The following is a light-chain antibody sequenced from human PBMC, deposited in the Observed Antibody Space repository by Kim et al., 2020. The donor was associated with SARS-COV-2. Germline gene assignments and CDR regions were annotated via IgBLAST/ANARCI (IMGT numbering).Light chain of an antibody. V-gene: IGLV1-51*01. J-gene: IGLJ2*01. Sequence: GQKGTISCSGSSTNIGNNYVSWYQQLTETAPKLLIYDNNKRHSGIPDLFSGSKSGTSATLGITGLQTGDEAEYYCGTWDSSLNAVVFGGGTQLTVL. CDR3: GTWDSSLNAVV. CDR1: STNIGNNY. CDR2: DNN.